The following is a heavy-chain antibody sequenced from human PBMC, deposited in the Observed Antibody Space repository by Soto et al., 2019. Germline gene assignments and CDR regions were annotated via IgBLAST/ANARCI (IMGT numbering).Heavy chain of an antibody. CDR2: LNYGGNT. Sequence: QVQLQESGPGLVEPSETLSLTCTVSGASVTSGFYYWTWVRQAPGKGLEWVGHLNYGGNTNYNPSPRTRVTMSVDVSKNQISMKLSSVTAADTAVYYCARTPTTSAIGISDWGQGTLVTVSS. V-gene: IGHV4-61*01. CDR1: GASVTSGFYY. D-gene: IGHD1-7*01. J-gene: IGHJ4*02. CDR3: ARTPTTSAIGISD.